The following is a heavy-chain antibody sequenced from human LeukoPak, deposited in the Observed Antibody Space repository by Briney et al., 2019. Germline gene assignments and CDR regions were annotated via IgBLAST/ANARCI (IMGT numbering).Heavy chain of an antibody. CDR1: GGSIRSGGYS. J-gene: IGHJ3*02. D-gene: IGHD3-16*01. V-gene: IGHV4-30-2*01. Sequence: PSQTLSLTCAVSGGSIRSGGYSWSWIRQPPGKGLEWIGYIYHSGSTYYNPSLKSRVTISVDRSKNQFSLKLSSVTAADTAVYYCARSLGGIDAFDIWGQGTMVTVSS. CDR3: ARSLGGIDAFDI. CDR2: IYHSGST.